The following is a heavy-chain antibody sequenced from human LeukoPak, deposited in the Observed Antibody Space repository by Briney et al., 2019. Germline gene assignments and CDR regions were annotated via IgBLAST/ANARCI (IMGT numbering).Heavy chain of an antibody. CDR3: ARAPRVPGFGRRGPWFDP. J-gene: IGHJ5*02. V-gene: IGHV4-34*01. D-gene: IGHD3-10*01. Sequence: ETLSLTCAVYGGSFSGYYWSWIRPPPGKGLEWIGEINHSGSTNYNPSLKSRVTISVDTSKNQFSLKLSSVTAADTAVYYCARAPRVPGFGRRGPWFDPWGQGTLVTVSS. CDR1: GGSFSGYY. CDR2: INHSGST.